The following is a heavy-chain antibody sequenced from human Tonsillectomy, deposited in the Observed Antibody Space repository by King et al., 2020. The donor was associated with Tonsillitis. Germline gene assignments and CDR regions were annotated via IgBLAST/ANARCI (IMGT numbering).Heavy chain of an antibody. V-gene: IGHV3-23*04. CDR2: VGATGDIR. D-gene: IGHD2-2*01. CDR1: GFTFSIYA. Sequence: VQLVESGGGLVQPGGSLRLSCAASGFTFSIYAMSWVRQAPGKGLEWVSTVGATGDIRYYADSVRGRFTISRDNSKNTLYLQMNSLRAADTAVYYCAKRSAHSTTWYCLDSWGQEPLVTVSS. J-gene: IGHJ4*02. CDR3: AKRSAHSTTWYCLDS.